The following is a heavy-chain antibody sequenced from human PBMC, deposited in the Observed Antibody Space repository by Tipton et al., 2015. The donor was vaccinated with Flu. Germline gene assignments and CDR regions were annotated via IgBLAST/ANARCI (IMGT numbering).Heavy chain of an antibody. CDR1: GFTFSSYW. V-gene: IGHV3-7*01. CDR3: TRDAGGVLDH. Sequence: SLRLSCAASGFTFSSYWMAWVRPAPGKGLEWVANIKGDESEKYYVDSVKGRFTISRDNARDSLYLQMNNLRAEDTALYYCTRDAGGVLDHWGQGTLVTVSP. CDR2: IKGDESEK. D-gene: IGHD3-16*01. J-gene: IGHJ4*02.